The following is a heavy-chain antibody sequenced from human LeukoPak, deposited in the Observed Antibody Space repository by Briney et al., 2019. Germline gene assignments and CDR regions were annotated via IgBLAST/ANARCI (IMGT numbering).Heavy chain of an antibody. J-gene: IGHJ4*02. CDR3: AREGEWEFVSPFDY. D-gene: IGHD1-26*01. CDR2: ISSSSSYI. V-gene: IGHV3-21*01. Sequence: GGSLRLSCVASGFTFSSYSMNWVRQAPGKGLEWVSSISSSSSYIYYADSVKGRFTIFRDNAKNTLYLQMNSLRAEDTAVYYCAREGEWEFVSPFDYWGQGTLVTVSS. CDR1: GFTFSSYS.